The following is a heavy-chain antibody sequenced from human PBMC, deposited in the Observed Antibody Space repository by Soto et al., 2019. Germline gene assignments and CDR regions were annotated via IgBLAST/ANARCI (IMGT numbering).Heavy chain of an antibody. CDR3: ARRLGDYDILTGYYFGWFDP. CDR1: GGTFSSYA. D-gene: IGHD3-9*01. J-gene: IGHJ5*02. Sequence: VQLVQSGAEVKKPGSSVKVSCKASGGTFSSYAISWVRQAPGQGLEWMGGIIPIFGTANYAQKFQGRVTITADESTSTAYMELSSLRSEDTAVYYCARRLGDYDILTGYYFGWFDPWGQGTLVTVSS. V-gene: IGHV1-69*01. CDR2: IIPIFGTA.